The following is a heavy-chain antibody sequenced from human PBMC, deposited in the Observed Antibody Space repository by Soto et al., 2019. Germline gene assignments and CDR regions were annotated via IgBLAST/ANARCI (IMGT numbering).Heavy chain of an antibody. CDR1: GASISTGGYS. V-gene: IGHV4-30-2*01. CDR3: ARGDRYSGSFSDYFDP. J-gene: IGHJ5*02. CDR2: IYESGRT. Sequence: SETLSLTCIVSGASISTGGYSWSWIRQPPGKGPEWIGYIYESGRTYYKPSLKSRASISMDKSRNQFSVRLTSVTAADTAVYFCARGDRYSGSFSDYFDPWGQGTLVTAPQ. D-gene: IGHD1-26*01.